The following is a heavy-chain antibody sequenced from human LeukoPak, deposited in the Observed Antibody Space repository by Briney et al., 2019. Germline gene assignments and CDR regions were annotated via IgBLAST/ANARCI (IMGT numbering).Heavy chain of an antibody. V-gene: IGHV1-69*05. D-gene: IGHD6-19*01. CDR2: IIPIFGTA. J-gene: IGHJ4*02. CDR1: GYTFSSYA. CDR3: ARYPISIAVAGTWSDY. Sequence: SVKVSCKASGYTFSSYAISWVRQAPGQGPEWMGRIIPIFGTANYAQKFQGRVTITTDESTSTAYMELSSLRSEDTTVYYCARYPISIAVAGTWSDYWGQGTLVTVSS.